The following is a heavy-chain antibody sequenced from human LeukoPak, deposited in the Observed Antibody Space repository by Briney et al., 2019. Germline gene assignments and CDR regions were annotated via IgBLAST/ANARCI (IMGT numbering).Heavy chain of an antibody. V-gene: IGHV1-69*06. CDR3: ARARIAVAYDAFDI. CDR1: GGTFSSYA. CDR2: IIPIFGTA. D-gene: IGHD6-19*01. Sequence: ASVKVSCKASGGTFSSYAISWVRQAPGQGLEWMGGIIPIFGTANYAQKFQGRVTITADKSTSTVYMELSSLRSEDTAVYYCARARIAVAYDAFDIWGQGTMVTVPS. J-gene: IGHJ3*02.